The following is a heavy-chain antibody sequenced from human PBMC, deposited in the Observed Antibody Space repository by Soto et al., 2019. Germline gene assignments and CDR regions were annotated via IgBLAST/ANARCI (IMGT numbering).Heavy chain of an antibody. V-gene: IGHV1-24*01. CDR3: ATDPIVVPAASYGMDV. Sequence: GASVKVSCKASGGTFSSYAISWVRQAPGKGLEWMGGFDPEDGETIYAQKFQGRVTMTEDTSTDTAYMELSSLRSEDTAVYYCATDPIVVPAASYGMDVWGQGTTVTVSS. J-gene: IGHJ6*02. CDR1: GGTFSSYA. D-gene: IGHD2-2*01. CDR2: FDPEDGET.